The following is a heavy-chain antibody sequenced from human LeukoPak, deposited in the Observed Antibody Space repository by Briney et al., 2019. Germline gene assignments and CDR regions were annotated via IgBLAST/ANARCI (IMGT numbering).Heavy chain of an antibody. J-gene: IGHJ4*02. Sequence: GRSLRLSCAASGFSFSDYAMHWVRQAPGKGLEWVAVISYNGRNKYYADSVKGRFTISRDNSKNTLYLQMNSLRAEDTAVYFCARDTGIVATESSDFDYWGQGTLVTVSS. CDR2: ISYNGRNK. CDR3: ARDTGIVATESSDFDY. CDR1: GFSFSDYA. V-gene: IGHV3-30*04. D-gene: IGHD6-13*01.